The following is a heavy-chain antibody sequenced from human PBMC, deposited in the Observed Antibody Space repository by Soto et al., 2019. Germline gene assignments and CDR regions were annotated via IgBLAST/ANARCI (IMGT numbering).Heavy chain of an antibody. J-gene: IGHJ4*02. CDR3: AKDLVTMIVVVIPHFDY. V-gene: IGHV3-23*01. D-gene: IGHD3-22*01. CDR2: ISGSGGST. CDR1: GFTFSSYA. Sequence: PGGSLRLSCAAYGFTFSSYAMSWVRQAPGKGLEWVSAISGSGGSTYYADSVKGRLTISRDNSKNTLYLQMNSLRAEDTAVYYCAKDLVTMIVVVIPHFDYWGQGTLVTVSS.